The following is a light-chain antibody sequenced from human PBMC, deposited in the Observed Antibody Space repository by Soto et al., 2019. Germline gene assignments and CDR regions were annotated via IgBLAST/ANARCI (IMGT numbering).Light chain of an antibody. V-gene: IGLV2-14*01. CDR2: EVS. CDR1: SSDVGGYKY. J-gene: IGLJ2*01. Sequence: QSALTQPASVSGSPGQSITISCTGTSSDVGGYKYVSWYQQHPGKAPKLMIYEVSHRPSGVSNRFSGSKSGNTASLTIAGLQDEDEANYYCSSYTSGITVVFGGGTKLTVL. CDR3: SSYTSGITVV.